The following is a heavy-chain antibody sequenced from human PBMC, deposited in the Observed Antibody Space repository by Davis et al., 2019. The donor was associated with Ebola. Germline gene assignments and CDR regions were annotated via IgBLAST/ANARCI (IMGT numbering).Heavy chain of an antibody. V-gene: IGHV4-30-2*01. Sequence: MPSETLSLTCAVSGGSISSGGYSWSWIRQPPGKGLEWIGYIYHSGSTYYNPSLKSRVTISVDRSKNQFSLKLSSVTAADTAVYYCARDHYDSSGGFDYWGQGTLVTVSS. CDR2: IYHSGST. CDR1: GGSISSGGYS. J-gene: IGHJ4*02. CDR3: ARDHYDSSGGFDY. D-gene: IGHD3-22*01.